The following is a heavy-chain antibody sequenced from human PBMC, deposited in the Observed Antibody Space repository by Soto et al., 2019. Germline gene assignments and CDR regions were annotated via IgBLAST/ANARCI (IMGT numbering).Heavy chain of an antibody. J-gene: IGHJ5*02. D-gene: IGHD1-1*01. CDR2: IYATGTT. V-gene: IGHV4-4*07. CDR1: GASISGYY. CDR3: VRDGTKTLRDWFDP. Sequence: SETLSLTCTVSGASISGYYWSWIRKSAGKGLEWIGRIYATGTTDYNPSLKSRVMVSVDTSKKQFSLKLRSVTAADTAVYYCVRDGTKTLRDWFDPWGQGISVTVSS.